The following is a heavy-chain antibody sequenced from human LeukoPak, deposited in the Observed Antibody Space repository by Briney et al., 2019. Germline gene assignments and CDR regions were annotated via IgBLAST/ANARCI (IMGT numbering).Heavy chain of an antibody. CDR1: GYTFINYN. CDR3: ARGVPLGYCTYGVCYPPYYFDY. CDR2: VNPRSGNA. V-gene: IGHV1-8*03. J-gene: IGHJ4*02. D-gene: IGHD2-8*01. Sequence: ASVKVSCKASGYTFINYNINWVRQATGQGLEWMGWVNPRSGNAGYLQKFQGRLTITRDTSVDTAYMDLSSMSSEDTAVYYCARGVPLGYCTYGVCYPPYYFDYWGQGTLVTASS.